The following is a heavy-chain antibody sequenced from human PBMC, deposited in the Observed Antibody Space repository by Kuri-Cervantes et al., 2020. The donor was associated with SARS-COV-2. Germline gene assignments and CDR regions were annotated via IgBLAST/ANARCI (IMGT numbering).Heavy chain of an antibody. CDR1: GGSISSSSYY. V-gene: IGHV4-39*01. D-gene: IGHD3-3*01. CDR3: ATSGYYDFWSGYYFDY. CDR2: IDYSGST. J-gene: IGHJ4*02. Sequence: SETLSLTCTVSGGSISSSSYYWGWIRQPPGKGLEWIESIDYSGSTYYNPSLKSRVTISVDTSKNQFSLKLSSVTAADTAVYYCATSGYYDFWSGYYFDYWGQGTLVTVSS.